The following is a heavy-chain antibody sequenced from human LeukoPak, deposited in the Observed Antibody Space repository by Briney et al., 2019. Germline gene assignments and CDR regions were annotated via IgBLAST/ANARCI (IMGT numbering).Heavy chain of an antibody. CDR3: AKCTGGGSCYNADY. CDR2: ISSSGSSSGRII. Sequence: GGSLRLSCAASGFTFSSYEMNWVRQAPGKGLEGVSYISSSGSSSGRIIDYADSVKGRFTISRDNAKNSLYLQMNSLRAEDTAVCYCAKCTGGGSCYNADYWGQGTLVTVSS. CDR1: GFTFSSYE. V-gene: IGHV3-48*03. J-gene: IGHJ4*02. D-gene: IGHD2-15*01.